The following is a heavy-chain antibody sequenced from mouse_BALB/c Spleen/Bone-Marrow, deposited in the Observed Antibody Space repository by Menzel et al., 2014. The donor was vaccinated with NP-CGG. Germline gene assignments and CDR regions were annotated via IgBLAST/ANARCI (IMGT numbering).Heavy chain of an antibody. CDR3: ALLGNYGYFDV. CDR1: GFDFSRYW. J-gene: IGHJ1*01. D-gene: IGHD2-1*01. CDR2: INPDSSTI. Sequence: EVKLVESGGGLVQPGGSLKLSCAASGFDFSRYWMSWVRQAPGKGLEWIGEINPDSSTINYTPSLKDKFIISRDNAKKTLYLQMSKVRSEDTALYYCALLGNYGYFDVWGAGTTVTVSS. V-gene: IGHV4-1*02.